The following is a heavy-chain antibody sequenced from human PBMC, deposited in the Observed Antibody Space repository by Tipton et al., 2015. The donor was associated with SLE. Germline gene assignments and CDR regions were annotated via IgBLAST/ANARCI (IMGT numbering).Heavy chain of an antibody. CDR2: IFHSGST. V-gene: IGHV4-38-2*02. J-gene: IGHJ6*03. Sequence: LVKPSETLSLTCTVSDYSISSGYYWGWIRQPPGKGLEWIGSIFHSGSTFYNPSLQSRVTISVDTSKNQFSLKLNSVTAADTAVYYCARGGLKYRRGDSPMDVWGKGPTVTVSS. CDR3: ARGGLKYRRGDSPMDV. D-gene: IGHD2-2*01. CDR1: DYSISSGYY.